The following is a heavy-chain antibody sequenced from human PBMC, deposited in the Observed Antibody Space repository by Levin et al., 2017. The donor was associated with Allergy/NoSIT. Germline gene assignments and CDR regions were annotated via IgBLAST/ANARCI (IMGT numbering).Heavy chain of an antibody. V-gene: IGHV3-9*01. D-gene: IGHD3-22*01. CDR2: ISWNSGSI. Sequence: PGGSLRLSCAASGFTFDDYAMHWVRQAPGKGLEWVSGISWNSGSIGYADSVKGRFTISRDNAKNSLYLQMNSLRAEDTALYYCAKAPQSEAPDYYDSSGYYMAAGHFDYWGQGTLVTVSS. CDR1: GFTFDDYA. J-gene: IGHJ4*02. CDR3: AKAPQSEAPDYYDSSGYYMAAGHFDY.